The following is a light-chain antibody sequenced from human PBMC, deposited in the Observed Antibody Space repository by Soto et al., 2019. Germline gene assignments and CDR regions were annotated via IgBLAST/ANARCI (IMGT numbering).Light chain of an antibody. CDR2: WAS. CDR3: QQYYNTPQT. CDR1: QSVLYSSNNKNF. J-gene: IGKJ1*01. Sequence: DIVMTQSPDSLAVSLGERATINCKSSQSVLYSSNNKNFLAWYQQKPGQPPKLLIYWASARESGVPDRFSGSGSGTDFPLTIRSLQAEDVAVYDCQQYYNTPQTFGQGTKVEIK. V-gene: IGKV4-1*01.